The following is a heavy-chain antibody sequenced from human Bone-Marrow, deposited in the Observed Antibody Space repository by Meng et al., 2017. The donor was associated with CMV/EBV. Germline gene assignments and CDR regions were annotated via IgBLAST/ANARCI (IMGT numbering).Heavy chain of an antibody. CDR3: ARGKDFWSGYYFDF. Sequence: SETLSLTRTVSGGSISSYYWSWIRQPPGKGLEWIGYIYYSGSTNYHPSLKSRVTISVDTSKNQFSLKLSSVTAADTAVYYCARGKDFWSGYYFDFWGQGTLVTVSS. CDR1: GGSISSYY. CDR2: IYYSGST. D-gene: IGHD3-3*01. J-gene: IGHJ4*02. V-gene: IGHV4-59*01.